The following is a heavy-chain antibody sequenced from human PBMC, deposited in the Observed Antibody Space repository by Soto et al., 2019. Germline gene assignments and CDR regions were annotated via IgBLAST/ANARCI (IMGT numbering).Heavy chain of an antibody. CDR2: ISGSGIST. J-gene: IGHJ2*01. V-gene: IGHV3-23*01. CDR1: GFTFRSYA. Sequence: PGGSLRLSRAASGFTFRSYAMSWVRQAPGKGLEWVSGISGSGISTHYADSVKGRFTVSRDNSKNTLYLQMNSLRAEDTAVYNCAKEPVGPDWYFDLWGRDTLVTVS. CDR3: AKEPVGPDWYFDL.